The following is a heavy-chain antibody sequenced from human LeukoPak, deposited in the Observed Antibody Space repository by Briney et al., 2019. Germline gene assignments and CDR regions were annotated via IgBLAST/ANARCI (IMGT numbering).Heavy chain of an antibody. CDR2: INHSGST. CDR3: ARQVYGSGSYKFNWFDP. V-gene: IGHV4-34*01. J-gene: IGHJ5*02. CDR1: GGSFSGYY. Sequence: SETLSLTCAVYGGSFSGYYWSWIRQPPGKGLEWIGEINHSGSTNYNPSLKSRVTISVDTSKNQFSLKLSSVTAADTAVYYCARQVYGSGSYKFNWFDPWGQGTLVTVSS. D-gene: IGHD3-10*01.